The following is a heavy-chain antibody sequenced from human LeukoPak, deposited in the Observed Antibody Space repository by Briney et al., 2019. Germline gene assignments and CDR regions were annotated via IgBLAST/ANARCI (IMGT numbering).Heavy chain of an antibody. Sequence: SETLSLTCTVSGGSISSSSYYWGWIRQPPGKGLEWIGRIYTSGSTNYNPSLKSRVTISVDTSKNQFSLKLSSVTAADTAVYYCARGIITIFGVVSPYAFDIWGQGTMVTVSS. J-gene: IGHJ3*02. CDR2: IYTSGST. D-gene: IGHD3-3*01. CDR3: ARGIITIFGVVSPYAFDI. CDR1: GGSISSSSYY. V-gene: IGHV4-39*07.